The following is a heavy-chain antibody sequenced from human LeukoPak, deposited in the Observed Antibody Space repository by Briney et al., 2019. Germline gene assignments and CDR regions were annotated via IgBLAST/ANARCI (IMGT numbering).Heavy chain of an antibody. CDR1: GFTFPYG. CDR3: AECSAYDYFDY. D-gene: IGHD4-17*01. V-gene: IGHV3-23*01. J-gene: IGHJ4*02. Sequence: GGSLRLSCAASGFTFPYGMSWVRPAPGKGLEWVSGITNSGENTYYADSVKGRFTISRDNSKNTLFLEMNSLRVDDTAVYYCAECSAYDYFDYWGQGTLVTVSS. CDR2: ITNSGENT.